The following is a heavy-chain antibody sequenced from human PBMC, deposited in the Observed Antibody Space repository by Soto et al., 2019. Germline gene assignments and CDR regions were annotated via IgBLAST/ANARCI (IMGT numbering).Heavy chain of an antibody. Sequence: HPGGSLRLSCAASGFTFSSYAMHWVRQAPGKGLEYVSAISSNGGSTYYANSVKGRFTISRDNSKNTLYLQMGSLRAEDMAVYYCARDWSLKGYCSSTSCDLEGYYYYMDVWGKGTTVTVSS. J-gene: IGHJ6*03. V-gene: IGHV3-64*01. D-gene: IGHD2-2*01. CDR3: ARDWSLKGYCSSTSCDLEGYYYYMDV. CDR1: GFTFSSYA. CDR2: ISSNGGST.